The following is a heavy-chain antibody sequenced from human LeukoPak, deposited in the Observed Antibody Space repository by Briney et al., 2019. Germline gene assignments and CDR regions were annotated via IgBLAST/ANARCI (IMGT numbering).Heavy chain of an antibody. V-gene: IGHV4-59*01. Sequence: SETLSLTCTVSGGSISSYYWSWIRQPPGKGLEWIGYIYYSGSTNYNPSLKSRVTISVDTSKNRFSLKLSSVTAADTAVYYCARVAPNHYDFWSGYPDYWGQGTLVTVSS. CDR1: GGSISSYY. CDR2: IYYSGST. CDR3: ARVAPNHYDFWSGYPDY. J-gene: IGHJ4*02. D-gene: IGHD3-3*01.